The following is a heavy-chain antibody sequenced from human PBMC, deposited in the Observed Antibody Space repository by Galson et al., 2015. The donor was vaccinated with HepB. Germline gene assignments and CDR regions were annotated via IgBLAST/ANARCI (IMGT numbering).Heavy chain of an antibody. CDR3: AREGIAVAGTFDY. Sequence: SVKVSCKASGYTFTSYHMHWVRQAPGQGLEWMGIINPSGGSTSYAQKFQGRVTMTRDTSTSTVYMELSSLRSEDTAVYYCAREGIAVAGTFDYWGQGTLVTVSS. CDR2: INPSGGST. CDR1: GYTFTSYH. V-gene: IGHV1-46*01. J-gene: IGHJ4*02. D-gene: IGHD6-19*01.